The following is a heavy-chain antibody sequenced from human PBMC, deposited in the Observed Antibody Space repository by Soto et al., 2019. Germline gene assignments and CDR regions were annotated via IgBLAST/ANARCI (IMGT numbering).Heavy chain of an antibody. V-gene: IGHV5-10-1*01. CDR2: IDLSDSYT. CDR1: EDSFTNYW. J-gene: IGHJ6*02. Sequence: GESLKISCKGSEDSFTNYWLIWVRQTPGKGLEWMGRIDLSDSYTNYSPSFQGHVTISADKSLNTAYLQWGSLKASDTAMYYCAGRPSLYNSSYFYYGMGGWGQGTTVTVSS. D-gene: IGHD6-6*01. CDR3: AGRPSLYNSSYFYYGMGG.